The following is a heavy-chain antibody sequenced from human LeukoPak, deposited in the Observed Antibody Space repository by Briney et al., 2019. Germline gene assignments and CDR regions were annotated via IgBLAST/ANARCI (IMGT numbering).Heavy chain of an antibody. Sequence: GGSLRLSCAVSGFTVDTRYMSWVRRAPGKGLEWVSVLYTAGDTYYADSVKGRFTISRDNSKNTVDLQMNSLRAEDTALYYCATGQMFTSGGFGYWGRGTLVIVSS. CDR3: ATGQMFTSGGFGY. CDR1: GFTVDTRY. J-gene: IGHJ4*02. V-gene: IGHV3-53*01. D-gene: IGHD6-19*01. CDR2: LYTAGDT.